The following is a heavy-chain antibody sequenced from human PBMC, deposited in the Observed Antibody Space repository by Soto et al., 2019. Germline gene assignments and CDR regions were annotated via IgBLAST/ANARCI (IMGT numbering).Heavy chain of an antibody. CDR2: VYYDGHT. CDR1: GGSINNNF. D-gene: IGHD4-17*01. J-gene: IGHJ5*02. Sequence: SETLCLTCTVSGGSINNNFWGGIRQPPGKGLEWIGYVYYDGHTDYNPSLESRVTIAVDTSKNQFSLRLTSVTAADTAVYYCARETYGDYVGYFDPWGQGIQVTVSS. CDR3: ARETYGDYVGYFDP. V-gene: IGHV4-59*01.